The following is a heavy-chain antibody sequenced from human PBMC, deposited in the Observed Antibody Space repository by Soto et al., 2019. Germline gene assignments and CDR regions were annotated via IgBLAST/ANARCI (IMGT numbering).Heavy chain of an antibody. CDR2: IIPIFGTA. CDR3: ARLLGSYGDYYFDY. J-gene: IGHJ4*02. V-gene: IGHV1-69*13. D-gene: IGHD4-17*01. CDR1: GFTFXSYY. Sequence: GVSVKVSCKASGFTFXSYYFSWVRRAPGQGLEWMGGIIPIFGTANYAQKFQGRVTITADESTSTAYMELSSLRSEDTAVYYCARLLGSYGDYYFDYWGQGTLVTVSS.